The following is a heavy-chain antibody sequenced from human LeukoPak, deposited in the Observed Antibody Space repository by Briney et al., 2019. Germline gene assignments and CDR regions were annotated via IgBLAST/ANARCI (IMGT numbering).Heavy chain of an antibody. CDR2: VRYDGSNK. D-gene: IGHD2-15*01. CDR3: AKDGAPVVAAPRSWYFDT. V-gene: IGHV3-30*02. CDR1: GFTFSSYG. J-gene: IGHJ2*01. Sequence: GGSLRLSCAASGFTFSSYGMHWVRQAPGKGLEGVAFVRYDGSNKYYADSVKGRFTISRDNSKNTLYLQMNSLRAEDTAVYYCAKDGAPVVAAPRSWYFDTWGRGTMVTVSS.